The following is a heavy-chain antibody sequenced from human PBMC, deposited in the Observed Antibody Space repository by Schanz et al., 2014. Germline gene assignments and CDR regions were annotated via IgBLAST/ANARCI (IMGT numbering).Heavy chain of an antibody. V-gene: IGHV1-2*02. Sequence: QVQLVQSGAEVKKPGASVKVSCKASGYTLTAYYMHWVRQAPGQGLEWMGWINPDSGGTNYAQKFQGRVTMTTDTSTSTAYMELRSLRSDDTAVYFCARDPYGKNSGDFDYWGQGTLVTVSS. D-gene: IGHD4-17*01. CDR2: INPDSGGT. J-gene: IGHJ4*02. CDR1: GYTLTAYY. CDR3: ARDPYGKNSGDFDY.